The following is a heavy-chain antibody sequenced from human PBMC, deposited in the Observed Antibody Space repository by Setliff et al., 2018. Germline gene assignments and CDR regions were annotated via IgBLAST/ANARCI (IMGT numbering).Heavy chain of an antibody. V-gene: IGHV1-18*01. CDR2: ISVYNGKT. D-gene: IGHD2-8*01. CDR1: GYTLSNSI. CDR3: LRLVRYCTKIACQATSGDEV. J-gene: IGHJ4*02. Sequence: ASVKVSCKASGYTLSNSILSWVLQAPAQGLEWVGWISVYNGKTYFAQKFQDRITLTTDTSTNTGYLELRGLRSDDTAVYYCLRLVRYCTKIACQATSGDEVWGLGTLVTVSS.